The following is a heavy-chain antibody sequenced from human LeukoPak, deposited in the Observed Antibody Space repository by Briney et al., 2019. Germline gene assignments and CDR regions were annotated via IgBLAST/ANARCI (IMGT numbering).Heavy chain of an antibody. CDR1: GYSFTSYW. V-gene: IGHV5-51*01. CDR3: ASRKKGMATAGFDY. CDR2: IYPGDSDT. Sequence: GEPLKISCKGSGYSFTSYWSGWVRQMPGKGLEWMGIIYPGDSDTRYSPSFQGQVTISAEKSISTAYLQWSSLEASDTALYYCASRKKGMATAGFDYWGQGTLVTVSS. D-gene: IGHD5-24*01. J-gene: IGHJ4*02.